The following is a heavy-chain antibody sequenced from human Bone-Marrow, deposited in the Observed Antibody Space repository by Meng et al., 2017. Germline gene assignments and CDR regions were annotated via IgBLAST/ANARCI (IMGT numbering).Heavy chain of an antibody. V-gene: IGHV4-4*07. Sequence: GSLRLSCTVSGGSTSSYYWSWIRQPAGKGLEWIGRIYTSGSTNYNPSLKSRVTMSVDTSKNQFSLKLSSVTAADTAVYYCARDRSGSYYSPPSLDYYGMDVWGQGTTVTVSS. D-gene: IGHD1-26*01. CDR2: IYTSGST. J-gene: IGHJ6*02. CDR1: GGSTSSYY. CDR3: ARDRSGSYYSPPSLDYYGMDV.